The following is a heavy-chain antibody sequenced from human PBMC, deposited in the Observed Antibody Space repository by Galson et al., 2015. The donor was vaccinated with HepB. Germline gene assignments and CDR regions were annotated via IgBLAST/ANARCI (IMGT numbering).Heavy chain of an antibody. CDR1: GFTFSSFA. CDR2: ISDSGSDK. D-gene: IGHD2/OR15-2a*01. J-gene: IGHJ4*02. Sequence: SLRLSCAAYGFTFSSFAMSWVRQTPGKGLEWVSAISDSGSDKYYADSVRGRFTISRDNSENTLYLQMKRLRAEDTAVYYCVKRVHYSSTWAYFDYWGQGTLVTVSS. CDR3: VKRVHYSSTWAYFDY. V-gene: IGHV3-23*01.